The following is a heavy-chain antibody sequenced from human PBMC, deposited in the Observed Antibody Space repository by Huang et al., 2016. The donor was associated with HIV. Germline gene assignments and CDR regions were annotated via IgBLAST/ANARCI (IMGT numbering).Heavy chain of an antibody. CDR2: IYYSGIT. D-gene: IGHD5-12*01. CDR1: GGSISSYY. CDR3: ARGPSPWLQEAFDI. Sequence: QVQLQESGPGLVKPSETLSLTCTVSGGSISSYYWSWIRQPPGKGLECIGYIYYSGITNYNPALKSRGTISVDTSKNQFSLKLRSVTAADTAVYYCARGPSPWLQEAFDIWGQGTMVTVSS. V-gene: IGHV4-59*01. J-gene: IGHJ3*02.